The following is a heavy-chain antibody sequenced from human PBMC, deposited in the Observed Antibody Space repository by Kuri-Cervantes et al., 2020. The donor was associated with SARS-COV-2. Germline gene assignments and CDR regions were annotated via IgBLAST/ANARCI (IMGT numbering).Heavy chain of an antibody. D-gene: IGHD3-22*01. CDR2: INQDGSEK. CDR1: EFNFRYYG. V-gene: IGHV3-7*05. Sequence: GESLKISCVASEFNFRYYGMSWVRQAPGKGLEWVANINQDGSEKYYVGSVKGRFTISRDNAKNTLYLQMNSLRAEDTAVYYCARDLVDSSGYSGLGYWGQGTLVTVSS. J-gene: IGHJ4*02. CDR3: ARDLVDSSGYSGLGY.